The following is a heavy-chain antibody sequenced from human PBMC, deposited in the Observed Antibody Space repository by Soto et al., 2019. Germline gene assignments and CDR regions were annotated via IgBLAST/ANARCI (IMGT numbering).Heavy chain of an antibody. J-gene: IGHJ6*02. CDR3: ARNLEAGTWFGELSDNYYYYYGMDV. Sequence: GGSLRLSCAASGFTFSSYAMSWVRQAPGKGLEWVSAISGSGGSTYYADSVKGRFTISRDNSKNTLYLQMNSLRAEDTAVYYCARNLEAGTWFGELSDNYYYYYGMDVWGQGTTVTVS. D-gene: IGHD3-10*01. CDR2: ISGSGGST. V-gene: IGHV3-23*01. CDR1: GFTFSSYA.